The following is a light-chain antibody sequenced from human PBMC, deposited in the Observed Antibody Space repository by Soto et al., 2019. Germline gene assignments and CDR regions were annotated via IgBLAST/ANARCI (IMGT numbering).Light chain of an antibody. Sequence: DIRVTQSPVSLSASVGDRVTITCRTSQGISTYLNWYQQKAGDAPRLLISGASDLENGVPSRFTGSGSGAFFTLTINSLRPEDFATYYCQQAYIKPYTFGQGNKLEI. V-gene: IGKV1-39*01. CDR3: QQAYIKPYT. CDR2: GAS. CDR1: QGISTY. J-gene: IGKJ2*01.